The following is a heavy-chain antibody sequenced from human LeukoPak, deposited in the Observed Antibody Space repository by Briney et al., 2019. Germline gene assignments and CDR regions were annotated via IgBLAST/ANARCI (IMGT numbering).Heavy chain of an antibody. D-gene: IGHD4-17*01. CDR2: ISAYDGNT. Sequence: GASVKVSCKASGYTFSSYGISWVRQAPGLGLEWMGWISAYDGNTNYAQKFQGRVTMTRNTSISTAYMELSSLRSEDTAVYYCARGFTTVTSPSQRFDPWGQGTLVTVSS. CDR1: GYTFSSYG. J-gene: IGHJ5*02. CDR3: ARGFTTVTSPSQRFDP. V-gene: IGHV1-18*01.